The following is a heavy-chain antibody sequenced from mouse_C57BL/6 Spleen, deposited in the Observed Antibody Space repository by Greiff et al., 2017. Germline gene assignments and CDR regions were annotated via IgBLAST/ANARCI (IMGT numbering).Heavy chain of an antibody. CDR2: IDPENGDT. V-gene: IGHV14-4*01. CDR1: GFNIKDDY. D-gene: IGHD1-1*01. CDR3: TSYYYGSSYVTY. Sequence: VKLMESGAELVRPGASVKLSCTASGFNIKDDYMHWVKQRPEQGLEWIGWIDPENGDTEYASKFQGKATITADTSSNTAYLQLSSLTSEDTAVYYCTSYYYGSSYVTYWGQGTLVTVSA. J-gene: IGHJ3*01.